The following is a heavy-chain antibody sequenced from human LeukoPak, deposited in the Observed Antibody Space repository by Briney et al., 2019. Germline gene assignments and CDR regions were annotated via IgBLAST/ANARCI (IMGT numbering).Heavy chain of an antibody. Sequence: GESLKISCKGSGYTFTSYWIGWVRQAPGQGLEWMGLINPGGGNTNYAQNFQGRVTMTRDTSASTVYMELSSLRSEDTAIYYCARIRDGYNDAYDIWGQGTVVTVPS. J-gene: IGHJ3*02. V-gene: IGHV1-46*01. CDR1: GYTFTSYW. D-gene: IGHD5-24*01. CDR3: ARIRDGYNDAYDI. CDR2: INPGGGNT.